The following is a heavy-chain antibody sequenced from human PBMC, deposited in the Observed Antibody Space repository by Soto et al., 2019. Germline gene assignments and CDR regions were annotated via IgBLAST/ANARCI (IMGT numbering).Heavy chain of an antibody. CDR3: ARGPVDTAMVTFDY. V-gene: IGHV4-61*05. Sequence: PSETLSLTCTVSGGSISSSSYYWGWIRQPPGKGLEWIGYIYYSGSTNYNPSLKSRVTISVDTSKNQFSLKLSSVTAADTAVYYCARGPVDTAMVTFDYWGQGTLVTVSS. J-gene: IGHJ4*02. CDR1: GGSISSSSYY. CDR2: IYYSGST. D-gene: IGHD5-18*01.